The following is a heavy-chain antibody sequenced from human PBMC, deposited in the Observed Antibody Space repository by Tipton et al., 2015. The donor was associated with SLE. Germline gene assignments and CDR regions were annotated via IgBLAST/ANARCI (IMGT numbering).Heavy chain of an antibody. Sequence: SLRLSCAASGFTFSSYSMNLVRQAPGKGLEWVSSISSSSSYIYYADSVKGRFTISRDNAKNSLYLQMNSLRVEDTAVYYCARVGQPGIAAAGLDYWGQGTLVTVSS. D-gene: IGHD6-13*01. CDR2: ISSSSSYI. J-gene: IGHJ4*02. CDR1: GFTFSSYS. V-gene: IGHV3-21*01. CDR3: ARVGQPGIAAAGLDY.